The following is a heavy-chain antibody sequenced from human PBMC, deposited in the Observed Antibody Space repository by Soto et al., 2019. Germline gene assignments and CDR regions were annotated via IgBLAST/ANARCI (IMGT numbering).Heavy chain of an antibody. D-gene: IGHD6-13*01. CDR1: GFTFSSYS. Sequence: GGSLRLSCAASGFTFSSYSMNWVRQAPGKGLEWVSSISSSSSYTYYADSVKGRFTISRDNAKNSLYLQMNSLRAEDTAVYYSARILSSSWYVLIDYWGQGTLVTVSS. J-gene: IGHJ4*02. V-gene: IGHV3-21*01. CDR3: ARILSSSWYVLIDY. CDR2: ISSSSSYT.